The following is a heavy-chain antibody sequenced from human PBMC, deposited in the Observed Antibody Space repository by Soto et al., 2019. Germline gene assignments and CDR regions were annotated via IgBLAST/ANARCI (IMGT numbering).Heavy chain of an antibody. V-gene: IGHV4-59*01. CDR1: GGSISSYY. J-gene: IGHJ6*02. CDR2: IYYSGST. Sequence: QVQLQESGPGLVKPSETLSLTCTVSGGSISSYYWSWIRQPPGKGLEWIGYIYYSGSTNYNPSLKSRVTISVDTSKNQFSLKLSSVAAADTAVYYCARGEVVIRGGMDVWGQGTTVTVSS. CDR3: ARGEVVIRGGMDV. D-gene: IGHD3-22*01.